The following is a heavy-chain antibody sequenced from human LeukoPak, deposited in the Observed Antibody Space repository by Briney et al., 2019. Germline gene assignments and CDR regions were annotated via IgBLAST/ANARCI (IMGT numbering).Heavy chain of an antibody. CDR3: ARAAVGGLWFGELWSWFDP. J-gene: IGHJ5*02. CDR1: GGSISSSSYY. Sequence: SETLSLTCTVSGGSISSSSYYWGWIRQPPGKGLEWIGSIYYSGSTNYNPSLKSRVTISVDTSKNQFSLKLTSVTAADTAVYYGARAAVGGLWFGELWSWFDPWGQGTLVTVSS. D-gene: IGHD3-10*01. V-gene: IGHV4-39*07. CDR2: IYYSGST.